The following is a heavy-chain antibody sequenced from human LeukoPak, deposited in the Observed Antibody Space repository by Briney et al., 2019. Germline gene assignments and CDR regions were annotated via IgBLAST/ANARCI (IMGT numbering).Heavy chain of an antibody. Sequence: PSETLSLTCTVSGGSISSYYWSWIRQPPGKGLEWIGYIYYSGSTNYNPSLKSRVTISVETSKNPFSLKLSSVTAADTAVYYCARESWYYDSSGYLYNWFDPWGQGTLVTVSS. CDR2: IYYSGST. J-gene: IGHJ5*02. CDR3: ARESWYYDSSGYLYNWFDP. V-gene: IGHV4-59*01. D-gene: IGHD3-22*01. CDR1: GGSISSYY.